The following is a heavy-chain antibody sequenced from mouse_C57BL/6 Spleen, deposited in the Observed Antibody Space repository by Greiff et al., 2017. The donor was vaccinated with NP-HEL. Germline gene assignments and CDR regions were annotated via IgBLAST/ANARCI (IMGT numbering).Heavy chain of an antibody. J-gene: IGHJ3*01. CDR2: INPNNGGT. CDR3: ARSEYGSSYGVAY. V-gene: IGHV1-26*01. D-gene: IGHD1-1*01. Sequence: VQLQQSGPELVKPGASVKISCKASGYTFTDYYMHWVKQSPGKSLEWIGDINPNNGGTSYNQKFKGKATLTVDTSSSTAYMEIRSLTSEDSEAYYCARSEYGSSYGVAYWGQGTLVTVSA. CDR1: GYTFTDYY.